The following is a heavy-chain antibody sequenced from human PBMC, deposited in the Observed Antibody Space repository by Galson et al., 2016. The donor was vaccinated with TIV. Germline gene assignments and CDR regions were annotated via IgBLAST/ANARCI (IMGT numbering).Heavy chain of an antibody. CDR3: ARNNWNYEGAFDI. J-gene: IGHJ3*02. Sequence: SLRLSCAASGFTFSTYWMSWVRQAPGKGLEWVANIHQHGSEKFYVDSVKGRFTISRDNAMNSLYLQMNSLRAEDTAVYYCARNNWNYEGAFDIWGQGTMVTVSS. V-gene: IGHV3-7*01. CDR1: GFTFSTYW. CDR2: IHQHGSEK. D-gene: IGHD1-7*01.